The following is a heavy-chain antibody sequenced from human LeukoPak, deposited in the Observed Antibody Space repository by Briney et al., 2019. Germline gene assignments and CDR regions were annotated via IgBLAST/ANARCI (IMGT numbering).Heavy chain of an antibody. J-gene: IGHJ5*02. D-gene: IGHD3-22*01. CDR2: IYYSGST. CDR1: GGSISSYY. Sequence: NPSETLSLTCTVSGGSISSYYWSWIRQPPGKGLEWIGYIYYSGSTNYNPSLQSRVTIPVDTTKKQFSLKLSSMTAADTAVYYIARKEGLSGYSLWFDPWGQGTLVTVSS. V-gene: IGHV4-59*01. CDR3: ARKEGLSGYSLWFDP.